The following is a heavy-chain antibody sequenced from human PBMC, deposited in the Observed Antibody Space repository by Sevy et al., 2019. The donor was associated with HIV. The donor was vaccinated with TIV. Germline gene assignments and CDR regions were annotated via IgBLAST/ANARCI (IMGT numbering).Heavy chain of an antibody. D-gene: IGHD5-18*01. V-gene: IGHV3-23*01. CDR3: AKDRPRYSEGPGYFDY. CDR2: ISGSGGST. Sequence: GGSLRLSCAASGFTFRNYAMSWVRQAPGKGLEWVSAISGSGGSTYYADSVKGRFTISRDNSKNTLHLQMNSLRAEDTAVYYCAKDRPRYSEGPGYFDYWGQRTLVTDSS. J-gene: IGHJ4*02. CDR1: GFTFRNYA.